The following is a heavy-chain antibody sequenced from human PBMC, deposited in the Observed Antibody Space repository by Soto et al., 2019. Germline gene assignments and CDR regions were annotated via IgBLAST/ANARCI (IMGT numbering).Heavy chain of an antibody. CDR1: GFTFSSYW. Sequence: GSLRLSCAASGFTFSSYWMSCVRQAPGKGLEWVANIKQDGSEKYYVDSVKGRFTIPRDNAKNSLYLQMNSLRAEDTAVYYCARESGYSYGYNYDYYYGMDVWGQGTTVTVSS. CDR2: IKQDGSEK. CDR3: ARESGYSYGYNYDYYYGMDV. J-gene: IGHJ6*02. V-gene: IGHV3-7*05. D-gene: IGHD5-18*01.